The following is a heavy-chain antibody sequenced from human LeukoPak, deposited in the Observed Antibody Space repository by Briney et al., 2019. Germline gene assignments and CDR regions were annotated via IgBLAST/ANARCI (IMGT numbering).Heavy chain of an antibody. J-gene: IGHJ4*02. CDR1: GYTFTSYG. V-gene: IGHV1-18*01. CDR2: ISAYNGNT. Sequence: ASVKVSCKASGYTFTSYGISWVRQAPGQGLEWMGWISAYNGNTNYAQKLQGRVTMTTDTSTSTAYMELRSLRSDDTAVYYCARVRTLFYYYDSSGYYPEDYWGQGTLVTVSS. D-gene: IGHD3-22*01. CDR3: ARVRTLFYYYDSSGYYPEDY.